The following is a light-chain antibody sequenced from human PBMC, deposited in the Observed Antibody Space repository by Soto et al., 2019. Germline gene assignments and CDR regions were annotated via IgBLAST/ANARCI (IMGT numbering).Light chain of an antibody. CDR1: QSIDTA. CDR3: QQYYSYPLT. CDR2: KAS. V-gene: IGKV1-5*03. Sequence: DIQMTQSPSTLSASVGDRVTITCRASQSIDTALAWYQQKPGKAPNLLIYKASNLESGVPSRFSGSGSGTEFTLTISTLQPHDFATYYCQQYYSYPLTFGQGTKVDIK. J-gene: IGKJ1*01.